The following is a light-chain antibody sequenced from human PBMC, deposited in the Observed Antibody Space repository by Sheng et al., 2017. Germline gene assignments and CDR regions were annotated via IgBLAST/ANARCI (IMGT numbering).Light chain of an antibody. CDR1: QTVSFSY. CDR3: QQYNNWPKT. J-gene: IGKJ1*01. V-gene: IGKV3D-15*01. CDR2: AAS. Sequence: EIVLAQSPGTLSLSPGERATLSCRASQTVSFSYLAWYQQRPGQAPRLLIYAASSRATGIPDRFSGSGSGTEFTLTISSLQSEDFAVYYCQQYNNWPKTFGQGTKVEIK.